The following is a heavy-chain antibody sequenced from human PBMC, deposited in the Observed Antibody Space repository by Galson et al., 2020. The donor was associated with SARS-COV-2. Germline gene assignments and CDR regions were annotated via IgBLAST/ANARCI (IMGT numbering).Heavy chain of an antibody. V-gene: IGHV3-21*01. CDR2: ISTSSSYT. CDR1: GFPFSTYS. D-gene: IGHD5-18*01. CDR3: ARDEGIRGYNYGRLYYGRDV. Sequence: NSGGSLRLSCAASGFPFSTYSMNWVRLAPGNGLEWVSSISTSSSYTYYVDSVKGRFSISRDNPRNPLYLQMNSLRAEDTAVYYCARDEGIRGYNYGRLYYGRDVWGQGTTVTVSS. J-gene: IGHJ6*02.